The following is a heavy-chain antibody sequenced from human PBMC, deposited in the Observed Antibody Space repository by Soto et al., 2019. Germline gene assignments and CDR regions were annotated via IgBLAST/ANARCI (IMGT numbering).Heavy chain of an antibody. CDR2: ISGSGGST. J-gene: IGHJ6*03. CDR1: GFTFSSYA. V-gene: IGHV3-23*01. Sequence: RGSLRLSCAASGFTFSSYAMSWVRQAPGKGLEWVSAISGSGGSTYYADSVKGRFTISRDNSKNTLYLQMNSLRAEDTAVYYCAKVLVPAASYYMDVWGKGTTVTVSS. CDR3: AKVLVPAASYYMDV. D-gene: IGHD2-2*01.